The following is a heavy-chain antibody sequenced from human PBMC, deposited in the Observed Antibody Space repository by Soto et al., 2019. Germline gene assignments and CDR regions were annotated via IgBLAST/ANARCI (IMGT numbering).Heavy chain of an antibody. V-gene: IGHV4-34*01. Sequence: PSETLSLTCAVYGGCFSGYYWSWIRQPPGKGLEWIGEINHSGSTNYNPSLKSRVTISVDTSKNQFSLKLTSVTAADRAVYYCARGCVYTVDRSGFYEYWAQRSPVTVSS. D-gene: IGHD3-22*01. CDR1: GGCFSGYY. CDR2: INHSGST. CDR3: ARGCVYTVDRSGFYEY. J-gene: IGHJ1*01.